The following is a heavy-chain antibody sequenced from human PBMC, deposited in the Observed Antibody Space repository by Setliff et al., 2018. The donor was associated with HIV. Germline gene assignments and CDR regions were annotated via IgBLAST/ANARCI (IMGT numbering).Heavy chain of an antibody. CDR3: ARAGYLLHYFDS. D-gene: IGHD1-26*01. Sequence: ASVKVSCKASGYSFSNYAIQWVRQAPGRGLEWMGWINGGNAITKFSPEFQGRVTFTGDTSASTAYMELSSPRSEDTAVYYCARAGYLLHYFDSWGQGTLVTVSS. V-gene: IGHV1-3*01. J-gene: IGHJ4*02. CDR2: INGGNAIT. CDR1: GYSFSNYA.